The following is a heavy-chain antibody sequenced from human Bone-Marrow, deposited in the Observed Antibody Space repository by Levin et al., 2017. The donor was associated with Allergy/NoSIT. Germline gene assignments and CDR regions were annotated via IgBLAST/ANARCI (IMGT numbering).Heavy chain of an antibody. CDR1: GYTFTTYG. V-gene: IGHV1-18*01. CDR3: ARIWGSPDY. Sequence: ASVKVSCKTSGYTFTTYGINWLRQPPGQGLEWMGWISTLNDKTAYAEKFQGRVIMTTDTTTSTAYMEVRSLRSDDTAVFYCARIWGSPDYWGQGTLVTVSS. CDR2: ISTLNDKT. J-gene: IGHJ4*02. D-gene: IGHD3-10*01.